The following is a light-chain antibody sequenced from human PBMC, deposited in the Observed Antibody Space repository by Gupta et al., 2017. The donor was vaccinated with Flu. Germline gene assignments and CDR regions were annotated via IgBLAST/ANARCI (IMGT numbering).Light chain of an antibody. CDR3: QVWDSSSDRVV. CDR2: ADS. J-gene: IGLJ2*01. CDR1: NLGSKS. Sequence: SYVLTQPPSVSVAPGQTARITCGGNNLGSKSVHGYQQKPGQAPVLVVYADSDRPSGIPARFSGSNSGNTATLTISRVEAGDEADYYCQVWDSSSDRVVFGGGTKLTVL. V-gene: IGLV3-21*02.